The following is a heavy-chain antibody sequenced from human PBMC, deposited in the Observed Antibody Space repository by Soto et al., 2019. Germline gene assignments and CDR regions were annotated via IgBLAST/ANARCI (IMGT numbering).Heavy chain of an antibody. D-gene: IGHD3-22*01. CDR3: ARDPVSYYYESSGYYSDHYYSDY. CDR2: TYCRSKWYN. Sequence: SQTLSLTCVISGDSVSSNSAAWNWIRQSPSRGLEWLGRTYCRSKWYNDYAISVKSRITINPDTSKNQFSLQLNSVTPEDTAVYYCARDPVSYYYESSGYYSDHYYSDYWGQGTLVTVSS. V-gene: IGHV6-1*01. CDR1: GDSVSSNSAA. J-gene: IGHJ4*02.